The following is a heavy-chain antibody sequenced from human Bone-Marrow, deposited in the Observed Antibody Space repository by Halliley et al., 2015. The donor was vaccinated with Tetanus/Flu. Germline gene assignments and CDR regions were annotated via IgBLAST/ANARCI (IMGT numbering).Heavy chain of an antibody. J-gene: IGHJ3*02. V-gene: IGHV3-53*01. CDR2: IYSGDNT. Sequence: VQLVQSGGGLIQPGGSLRLSCAASGFTVSSNYMNWVRQAPGKGLEWVSVIYSGDNTDYADSVKGRFTISRDNSKNTLYLQMNSRRAEDTAVYYCARESPNYDFWNGYYITKKGAFDIWGQGTMVTVSS. CDR1: GFTVSSNY. CDR3: ARESPNYDFWNGYYITKKGAFDI. D-gene: IGHD3-3*01.